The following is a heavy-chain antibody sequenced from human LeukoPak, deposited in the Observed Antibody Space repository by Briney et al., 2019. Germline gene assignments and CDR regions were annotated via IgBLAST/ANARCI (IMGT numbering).Heavy chain of an antibody. J-gene: IGHJ6*03. D-gene: IGHD2-15*01. Sequence: SETLFLTCTVSGGSISSYYWSWIRQPPGKGLEWIGYIYYSVSTNYNPSLKSRVTISVDTSKNQFSLKLSSVTAADTAVYYCARTTEGYCRGRSCYSYYYYMDVWGKGTTVTVSS. CDR3: ARTTEGYCRGRSCYSYYYYMDV. CDR1: GGSISSYY. CDR2: IYYSVST. V-gene: IGHV4-59*01.